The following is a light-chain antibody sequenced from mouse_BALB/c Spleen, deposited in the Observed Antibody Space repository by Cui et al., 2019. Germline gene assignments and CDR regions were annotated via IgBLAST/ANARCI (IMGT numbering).Light chain of an antibody. Sequence: DIVMTQSPSSLTVTAGEKVTMSCKSSQSLLNSGNQKNHLTWYQQKPGQPPKLLIYWASTRESGVPDRFTGSGSGTDFTLTISSVQAEDLAVYYCQNDYSYPFTFGSGTKLEIK. V-gene: IGKV8-19*01. CDR3: QNDYSYPFT. J-gene: IGKJ4*01. CDR1: QSLLNSGNQKNH. CDR2: WAS.